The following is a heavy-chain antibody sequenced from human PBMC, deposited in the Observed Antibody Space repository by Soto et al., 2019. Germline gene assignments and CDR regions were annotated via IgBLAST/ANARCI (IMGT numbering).Heavy chain of an antibody. CDR3: AFDMNTGVVYFDN. V-gene: IGHV1-69*02. J-gene: IGHJ4*02. Sequence: QVLLVQSGAEVKRPGSSVKVSCKVSGGTFSTYTISWVRQAPGQGLEWMGRIIPMFGLPNHAQKFQGRVTINADKSTHTSYLEMTGLTSEDTAVYYCAFDMNTGVVYFDNWVQGTLVTVSS. CDR2: IIPMFGLP. D-gene: IGHD3-3*01. CDR1: GGTFSTYT.